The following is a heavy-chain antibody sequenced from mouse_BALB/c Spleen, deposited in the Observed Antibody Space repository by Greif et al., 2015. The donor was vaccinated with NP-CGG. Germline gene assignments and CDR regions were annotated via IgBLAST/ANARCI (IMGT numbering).Heavy chain of an antibody. CDR2: IRLKSDNYAT. Sequence: DVMLVESGGGLVQPGGSMKLSCVASGFTFSSYWMSWVRQSPEKGLEWVAEIRLKSDNYATHYAESVKGKFTISRDDSKSRLYLQMNSLRAEDTGIYYCTTGRYDGFAYWGQGTLVTVSA. D-gene: IGHD2-14*01. CDR3: TTGRYDGFAY. CDR1: GFTFSSYW. J-gene: IGHJ3*01. V-gene: IGHV6-6*02.